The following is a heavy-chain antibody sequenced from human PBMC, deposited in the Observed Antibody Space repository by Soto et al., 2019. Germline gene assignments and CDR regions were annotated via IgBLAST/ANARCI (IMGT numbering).Heavy chain of an antibody. CDR3: AKDRVSDGIYSSDY. D-gene: IGHD2-15*01. V-gene: IGHV3-23*05. CDR2: IDLTVSPT. J-gene: IGHJ4*02. CDR1: GFSFSDFS. Sequence: EVQLLESGGDLVQPGGSLRLSCAASGFSFSDFSMNWFRQAPGKGLEWVSFIDLTVSPTYYSDSVKGRFTVSKDISKKTVYLQMNSLRVEDTAIYYCAKDRVSDGIYSSDYWGRGVLVTVSS.